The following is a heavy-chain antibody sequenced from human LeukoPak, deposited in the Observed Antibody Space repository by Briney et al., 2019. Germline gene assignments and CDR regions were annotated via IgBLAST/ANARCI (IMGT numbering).Heavy chain of an antibody. J-gene: IGHJ1*01. CDR1: GGSISSGDYY. D-gene: IGHD6-13*01. CDR3: ARDSWWSSSPAYFQH. CDR2: IYYSGNT. V-gene: IGHV4-39*07. Sequence: SETLPLTCTVSGGSISSGDYYWSWVRQAPGKGLEWIGSIYYSGNTYYNPSLKSRVTISVDTSKNQFSLKLSSVTAADTAVYYCARDSWWSSSPAYFQHWGQGTLVTVSS.